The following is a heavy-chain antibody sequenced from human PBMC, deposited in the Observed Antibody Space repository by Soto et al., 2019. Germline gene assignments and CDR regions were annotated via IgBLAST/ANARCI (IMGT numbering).Heavy chain of an antibody. Sequence: GGSLRLSCAASGFTFSSYWMHWVRQAPGKGLVWVSRINSDGSSTSYADSVKGRFTISRDNAKNTRYLQMNSLRAEDTAVYYCARGYIAAAGTGDYWGQGTLVTVSS. D-gene: IGHD6-13*01. CDR3: ARGYIAAAGTGDY. CDR2: INSDGSST. CDR1: GFTFSSYW. V-gene: IGHV3-74*01. J-gene: IGHJ4*02.